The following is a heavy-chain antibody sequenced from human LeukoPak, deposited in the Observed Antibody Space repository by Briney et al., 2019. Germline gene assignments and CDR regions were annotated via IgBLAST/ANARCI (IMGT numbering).Heavy chain of an antibody. V-gene: IGHV1-69*05. CDR2: IIPIFGTA. J-gene: IGHJ4*02. Sequence: SVKVSCKXSGGTFSSDAISWVRQAPRQGLEWMGRIIPIFGTANYAQKFQGRVTITTDESTSTAYMELSSLRSEDTAVYYCARAIAVAGSYYFDYWGQGTLVTVSS. D-gene: IGHD6-19*01. CDR3: ARAIAVAGSYYFDY. CDR1: GGTFSSDA.